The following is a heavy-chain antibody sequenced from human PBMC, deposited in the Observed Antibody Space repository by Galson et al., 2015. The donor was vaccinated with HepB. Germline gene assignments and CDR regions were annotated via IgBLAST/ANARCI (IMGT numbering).Heavy chain of an antibody. J-gene: IGHJ4*02. V-gene: IGHV3-30*04. CDR2: MSYGGSNK. Sequence: SLRLSCAASGFTFLSYAMHWVRQAPGKGLGLVAVMSYGGSNKYYADSVKRRFTLSGDSSKNTLYLPMNRLRAEDTAVYYCAARRSCSWRSFDYWGQGTLFTVSS. CDR1: GFTFLSYA. CDR3: AARRSCSWRSFDY. D-gene: IGHD6-13*01.